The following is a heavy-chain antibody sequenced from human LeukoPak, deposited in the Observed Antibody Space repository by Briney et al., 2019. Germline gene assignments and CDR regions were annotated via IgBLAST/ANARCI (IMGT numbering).Heavy chain of an antibody. J-gene: IGHJ4*02. CDR2: ISGSGGST. V-gene: IGHV3-23*01. CDR3: AKEGGYSYGFFPCYFDY. CDR1: GFTFSSYA. Sequence: GGSLRLSCAASGFTFSSYAMSWVRQAPGKGLEWVSAISGSGGSTYYADSVKGRFTISRDNSKNTLYLQMNSLRAEDTAVYYCAKEGGYSYGFFPCYFDYWGQGTLVIVSS. D-gene: IGHD5-18*01.